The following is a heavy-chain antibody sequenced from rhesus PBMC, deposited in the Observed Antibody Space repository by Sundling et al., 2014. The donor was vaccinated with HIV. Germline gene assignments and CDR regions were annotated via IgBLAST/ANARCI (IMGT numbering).Heavy chain of an antibody. J-gene: IGHJ6*01. Sequence: QVQLQESGPGVVRPSETLSLTCAVSGGSISGYYWSWIRQPPGKGLEWIGRISGTVANTAYNPSLKRRVTISTDTSNNQFSLNLISVTAADTAVYYCARHRMMFGLVPDYGLDSWGQGVVVTVSS. D-gene: IGHD3-3*01. CDR1: GGSISGYY. CDR2: ISGTVANT. V-gene: IGHV4-160*01. CDR3: ARHRMMFGLVPDYGLDS.